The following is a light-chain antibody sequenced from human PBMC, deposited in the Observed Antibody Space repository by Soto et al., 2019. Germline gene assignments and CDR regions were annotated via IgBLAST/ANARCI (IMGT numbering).Light chain of an antibody. CDR1: QGVSSNY. CDR2: DAS. J-gene: IGKJ1*01. Sequence: EIVLTQSPGTLSLSPGERATLSCRASQGVSSNYLAWYQQKPGQAPRLLIYDASNRATGIPDRFSGSGSGTAFTLTISSLEPEDFAVYYCQQRSNWPPTWTFGQGTKVDIK. V-gene: IGKV3D-20*02. CDR3: QQRSNWPPTWT.